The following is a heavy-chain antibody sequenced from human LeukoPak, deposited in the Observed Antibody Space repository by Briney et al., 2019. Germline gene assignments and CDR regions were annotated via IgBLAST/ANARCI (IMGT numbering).Heavy chain of an antibody. CDR1: GDSITSYH. CDR2: SKYRGNT. V-gene: IGHV4-59*08. CDR3: ARHYDDYEFGMDV. Sequence: PSETLSLTCTFSGDSITSYHWSWIRQSPGGGLDWIVYSKYRGNTNYTPSLKSRVTTSFDTSKSQFYLRLSSVTAADTAVYYCARHYDDYEFGMDVWGQGTAVTVSS. J-gene: IGHJ6*02. D-gene: IGHD3-3*01.